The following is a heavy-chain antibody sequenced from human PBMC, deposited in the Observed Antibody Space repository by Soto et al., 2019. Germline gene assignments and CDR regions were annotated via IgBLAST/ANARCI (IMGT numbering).Heavy chain of an antibody. J-gene: IGHJ4*02. D-gene: IGHD4-17*01. Sequence: SVKVSCKASGGTFSSYTISWVRQAPGQGLEWMGGIIPIFGIANYAQKFQGRVTITADESTSTAYMELSSLRSEDTAVYYCARLDSGDYVDYWGQGTLVTVSS. CDR3: ARLDSGDYVDY. V-gene: IGHV1-69*13. CDR2: IIPIFGIA. CDR1: GGTFSSYT.